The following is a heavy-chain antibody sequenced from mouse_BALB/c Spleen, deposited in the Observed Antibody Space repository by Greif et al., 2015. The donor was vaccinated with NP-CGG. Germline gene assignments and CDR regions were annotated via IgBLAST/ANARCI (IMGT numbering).Heavy chain of an antibody. CDR2: ISNGGGST. CDR1: GFTFSSYT. CDR3: ARHITTGYAMDY. V-gene: IGHV5-12-2*01. Sequence: EVKVVESGGGLVQPGGSLKLSCAASGFTFSSYTMSWVRQTPEKRLEWVAYISNGGGSTYYPDTVKGRFTISRDNAKNTLYLQMSSLKSEDTAMYYCARHITTGYAMDYWGQGTSVTVSS. D-gene: IGHD1-1*01. J-gene: IGHJ4*01.